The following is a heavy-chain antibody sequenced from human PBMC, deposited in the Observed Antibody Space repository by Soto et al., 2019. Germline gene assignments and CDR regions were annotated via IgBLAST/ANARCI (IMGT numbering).Heavy chain of an antibody. CDR1: GYTFTGYY. CDR3: ARAQRTTGTTSGYYGMDV. J-gene: IGHJ6*02. Sequence: ASVKVSCKASGYTFTGYYMHWVRQAPGQGLEWMGWINPNSGGTNYAQKFQGWVTMTRDTSISTAYMELSRLRSDDTAVYYCARAQRTTGTTSGYYGMDVWGQGTTVTVS. V-gene: IGHV1-2*04. D-gene: IGHD1-1*01. CDR2: INPNSGGT.